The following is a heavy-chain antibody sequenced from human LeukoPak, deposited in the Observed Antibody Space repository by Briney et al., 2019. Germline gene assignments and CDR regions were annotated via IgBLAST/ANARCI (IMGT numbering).Heavy chain of an antibody. CDR1: GFTFSSFE. CDR3: VRAAVAGTRTYFDY. J-gene: IGHJ4*02. Sequence: GGSLRLSCAASGFTFSSFEMNWVRQAPGKGLEWGSYISSSGSTIYYADSVKSRFTISRDNAKNSLYLQMNSLRAEDTAVYYCVRAAVAGTRTYFDYWGQGTLVTVSS. CDR2: ISSSGSTI. D-gene: IGHD6-19*01. V-gene: IGHV3-48*03.